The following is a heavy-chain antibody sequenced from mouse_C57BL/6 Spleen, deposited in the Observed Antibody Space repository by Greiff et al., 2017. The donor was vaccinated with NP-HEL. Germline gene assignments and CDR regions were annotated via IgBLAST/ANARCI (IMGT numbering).Heavy chain of an antibody. CDR2: IWWADDK. Sequence: QVTLKVSGPGILQPSQTLSLTCSFSGFSLSTFGMGVGWIRQPSGKGLEWLAHIWWADDKYYNPALKSRPTISKDTSKNQVFLKIANVDTADTATDYCARMGYYGSSLYFDDWGQGTTLTVSS. CDR1: GFSLSTFGMG. CDR3: ARMGYYGSSLYFDD. D-gene: IGHD1-1*01. V-gene: IGHV8-8*01. J-gene: IGHJ2*01.